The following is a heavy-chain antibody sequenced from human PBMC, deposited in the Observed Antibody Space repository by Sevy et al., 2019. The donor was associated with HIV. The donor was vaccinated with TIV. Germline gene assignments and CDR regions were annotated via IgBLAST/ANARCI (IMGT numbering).Heavy chain of an antibody. CDR3: CGVMIPHFNTGGSARAYYYMDI. J-gene: IGHJ6*03. CDR1: GFTFPSYT. CDR2: ISDSSSAS. Sequence: GGSLRLSCAASGFTFPSYTMNWVRQAPGKGLEWVAGISDSSSASYYPDSVKGRFTVSRDNNQNTLYLEMTNLRAEDTAVYFCCGVMIPHFNTGGSARAYYYMDIWGKGTTVTVSS. V-gene: IGHV3-23*01. D-gene: IGHD3-3*01.